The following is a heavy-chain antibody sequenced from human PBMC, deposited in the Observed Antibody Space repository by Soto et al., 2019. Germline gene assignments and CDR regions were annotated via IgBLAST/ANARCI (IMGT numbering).Heavy chain of an antibody. CDR1: GYTFSSYY. CDR2: INPSGGNT. J-gene: IGHJ4*02. Sequence: QVQLEQSGAEVKKPGASVKVSCKASGYTFSSYYMHWVRQAPGQGLEWMGVINPSGGNTNYAQKLQGRVTMTWDTSTTTVYVELNSLTSEDTAVYYCARASVSGRRFDYWGQGTLVTVSS. V-gene: IGHV1-46*03. D-gene: IGHD6-19*01. CDR3: ARASVSGRRFDY.